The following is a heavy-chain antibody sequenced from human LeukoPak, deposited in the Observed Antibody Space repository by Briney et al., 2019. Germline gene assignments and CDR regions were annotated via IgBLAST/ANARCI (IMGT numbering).Heavy chain of an antibody. Sequence: GGSLRLSCAASGFTFDDYAMHWVRQASGKGLEWVSRISWNSGSIGYADSVKGRFTISRDNAKNSLYLQMNSLRAEDTALYYCAKGGIGYYYYMDVWGKGTTVTISS. CDR3: AKGGIGYYYYMDV. CDR2: ISWNSGSI. CDR1: GFTFDDYA. D-gene: IGHD3-16*01. J-gene: IGHJ6*03. V-gene: IGHV3-9*01.